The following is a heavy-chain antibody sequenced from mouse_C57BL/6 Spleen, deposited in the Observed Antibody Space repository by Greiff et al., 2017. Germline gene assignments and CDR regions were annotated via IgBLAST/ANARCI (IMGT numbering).Heavy chain of an antibody. J-gene: IGHJ4*01. CDR2: IDPETGGT. CDR3: TRWGYSNYFYAMDY. D-gene: IGHD2-5*01. CDR1: GYTFTDYE. V-gene: IGHV1-15*01. Sequence: QVQLQQAGAELVRPGASVTLPCKASGYTFTDYEMHWVKQTPLHGLEWSGAIDPETGGTAYNQKFKGKAILAADKSSSTAYTELRSLTSEDSAVDYGTRWGYSNYFYAMDYWGQGASVTVSS.